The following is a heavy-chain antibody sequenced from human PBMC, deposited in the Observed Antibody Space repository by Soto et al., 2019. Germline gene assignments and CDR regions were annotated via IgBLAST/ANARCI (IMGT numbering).Heavy chain of an antibody. D-gene: IGHD6-19*01. CDR1: GFTFSSYA. CDR3: ARVHSSSWYVSFGYSSGWYSDYYYGMDV. CDR2: ISYDGSNK. J-gene: IGHJ6*02. Sequence: PGGSLRLSCAASGFTFSSYAMHWVRQAPGKGLEWVAVISYDGSNKYYADSVKGRFTISRDNSKNTLYLQMNSLRAEDTAVYYCARVHSSSWYVSFGYSSGWYSDYYYGMDVWGQGTTVTVSS. V-gene: IGHV3-30-3*01.